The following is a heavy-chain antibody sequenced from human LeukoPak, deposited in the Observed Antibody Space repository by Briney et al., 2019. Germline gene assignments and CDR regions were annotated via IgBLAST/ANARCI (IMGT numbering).Heavy chain of an antibody. Sequence: PGGSLRLSCAASGFTFSSYAMSWVRQAPGKGLEWVSAISGGGGSTYYADSVKGRFTISRDNSKNTLYLQMNSLRAEDTAVYYCAKGVTSSYYYYYGMDVWGQGTTVTVSS. CDR3: AKGVTSSYYYYYGMDV. CDR2: ISGGGGST. D-gene: IGHD2-2*01. CDR1: GFTFSSYA. J-gene: IGHJ6*02. V-gene: IGHV3-23*01.